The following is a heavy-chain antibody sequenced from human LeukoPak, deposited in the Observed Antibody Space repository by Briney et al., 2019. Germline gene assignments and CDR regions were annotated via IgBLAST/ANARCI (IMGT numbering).Heavy chain of an antibody. Sequence: KTSETLSLTCTVSGGSISSSSYYWGWIRQPPGRGLEWIGSIYHSGSTYYNPSLKSRVTISIDTSKNHFSLKLSSVTAADTAVYYCAREYYFASGSYYSLPGDAFDIWGQGTMVTVSS. J-gene: IGHJ3*02. V-gene: IGHV4-39*02. CDR2: IYHSGST. CDR1: GGSISSSSYY. CDR3: AREYYFASGSYYSLPGDAFDI. D-gene: IGHD3-10*01.